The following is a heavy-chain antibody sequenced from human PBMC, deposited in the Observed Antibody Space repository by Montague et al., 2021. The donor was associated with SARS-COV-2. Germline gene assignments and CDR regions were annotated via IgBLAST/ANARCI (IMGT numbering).Heavy chain of an antibody. Sequence: SETLSLTCTVSGGSISSSSYYWGWIRQPPGKGLEWIGYIYYSGSTNYNPSLKSRVTISVDTSKNQFSLKLSSVTAADTAVYYCARVSRITIFGVVGWFDPWGQGTLVTVSS. CDR2: IYYSGST. J-gene: IGHJ5*02. CDR1: GGSISSSSYY. D-gene: IGHD3-3*01. V-gene: IGHV4-61*05. CDR3: ARVSRITIFGVVGWFDP.